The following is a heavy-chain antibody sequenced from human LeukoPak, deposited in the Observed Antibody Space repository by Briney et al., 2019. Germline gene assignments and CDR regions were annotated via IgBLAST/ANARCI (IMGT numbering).Heavy chain of an antibody. D-gene: IGHD5-24*01. Sequence: GASVKVSCKASRYTLTSYGISWVRQAPGQEVEWMGWISAYNGNTNYAHKLQGRVTMTTDTSTSTAYMELRSLRSDDTAVYYCARRRRDGYNYNYFYYMDVWGKGTTVTVSS. V-gene: IGHV1-18*01. CDR2: ISAYNGNT. CDR1: RYTLTSYG. J-gene: IGHJ6*03. CDR3: ARRRRDGYNYNYFYYMDV.